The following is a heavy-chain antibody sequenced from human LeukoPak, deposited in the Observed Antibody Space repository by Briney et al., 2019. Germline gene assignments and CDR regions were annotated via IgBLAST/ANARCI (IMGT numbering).Heavy chain of an antibody. CDR2: MSSDSSFI. D-gene: IGHD3-10*01. Sequence: GGSLRLSCVASGFTFRSYAMNWVRQAPGKGLEWVSYMSSDSSFINYADSVKGRFTISRDNAKNSLFLQMDSPRAEDTAVYYCARLWLAATSSRFDFWGQGTLVTVSS. CDR3: ARLWLAATSSRFDF. V-gene: IGHV3-21*05. J-gene: IGHJ4*02. CDR1: GFTFRSYA.